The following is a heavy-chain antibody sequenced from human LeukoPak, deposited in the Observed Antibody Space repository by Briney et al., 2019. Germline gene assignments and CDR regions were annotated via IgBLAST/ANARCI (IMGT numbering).Heavy chain of an antibody. CDR3: ARGEGPMVRGVIIKSPYGMDV. D-gene: IGHD3-10*01. CDR1: GYTFTGYY. J-gene: IGHJ6*02. V-gene: IGHV1-18*04. CDR2: ISAYNGNT. Sequence: ASVKVSCKASGYTFTGYYMHWVRQAPGQGLEWMGWISAYNGNTNYAQKLQGRVTMTTDTSTSTAYMELRSLRSDDTAVYYCARGEGPMVRGVIIKSPYGMDVWGQGTTVTVSS.